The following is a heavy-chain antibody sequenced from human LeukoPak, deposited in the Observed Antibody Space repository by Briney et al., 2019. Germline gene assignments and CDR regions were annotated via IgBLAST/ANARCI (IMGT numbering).Heavy chain of an antibody. CDR3: ARHINWNSITFDY. CDR1: GGSISSYY. CDR2: IYTSGST. J-gene: IGHJ4*02. V-gene: IGHV4-4*09. D-gene: IGHD1-7*01. Sequence: KPSETLSLTCTVSGGSISSYYWSWIRQPPGKGLVWIGYIYTSGSTNYNPSLKSRVTISVDTSKNQFSLKLSSVTAADTAVYYCARHINWNSITFDYWGQGTLVTVSS.